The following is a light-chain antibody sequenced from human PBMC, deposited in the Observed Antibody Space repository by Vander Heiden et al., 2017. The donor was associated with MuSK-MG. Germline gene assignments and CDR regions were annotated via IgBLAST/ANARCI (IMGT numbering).Light chain of an antibody. V-gene: IGKV6-21*01. Sequence: DIVLTQSPDFQPVSPKEKVTITCRASQSIGSSLHWYQQKLDQSPTLLIKYASQSFSGVPSRCSGGGTGTHFNRTINGVQAEDAASYYGHQSRRISWTFGRGTKVEIK. CDR2: YAS. CDR1: QSIGSS. J-gene: IGKJ1*01. CDR3: HQSRRISWT.